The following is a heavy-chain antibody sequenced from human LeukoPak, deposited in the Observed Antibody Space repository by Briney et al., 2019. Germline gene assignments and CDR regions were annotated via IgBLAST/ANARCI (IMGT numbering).Heavy chain of an antibody. J-gene: IGHJ4*02. CDR3: ARDMTTGTGFDY. V-gene: IGHV1-2*02. CDR2: INPNSGGT. CDR1: GYTFTSYG. D-gene: IGHD4-17*01. Sequence: ASVKVSCKASGYTFTSYGISWVRQAPGQGLEWMGWINPNSGGTNYAQKFQGRVTMTRDTSISTAYMELSRLRSDDTAVYYCARDMTTGTGFDYWGQGTLVTVSS.